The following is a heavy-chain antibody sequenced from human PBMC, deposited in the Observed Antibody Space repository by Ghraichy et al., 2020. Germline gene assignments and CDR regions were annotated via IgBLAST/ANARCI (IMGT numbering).Heavy chain of an antibody. J-gene: IGHJ4*02. CDR1: GGSFSGYY. CDR2: INHSGST. D-gene: IGHD6-13*01. Sequence: SETLSLTCAVYGGSFSGYYWSWIRQPPGKGLEWIGEINHSGSTNYNPSLKSRVTISVDTSKNQFSLKLSSVTAADTAVYYCARGIPGYSSSWYSWGQGTLVTVSS. V-gene: IGHV4-34*01. CDR3: ARGIPGYSSSWYS.